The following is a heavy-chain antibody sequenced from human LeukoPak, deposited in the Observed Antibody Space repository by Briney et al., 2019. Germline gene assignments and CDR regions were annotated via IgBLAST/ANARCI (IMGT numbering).Heavy chain of an antibody. CDR3: ARGQALYSDASGYYAGGFYYFDK. V-gene: IGHV4-34*01. J-gene: IGHJ4*02. CDR2: INHSGSA. CDR1: VGSFSRYY. Sequence: TSDTLSLTCAVYVGSFSRYYWSWIRQTAGKGREWIGEINHSGSAKYNPSLKSRVSISVTLSKNQFSLDLSSVTAAETAVYYCARGQALYSDASGYYAGGFYYFDKWGQGTLVTVSS. D-gene: IGHD3-22*01.